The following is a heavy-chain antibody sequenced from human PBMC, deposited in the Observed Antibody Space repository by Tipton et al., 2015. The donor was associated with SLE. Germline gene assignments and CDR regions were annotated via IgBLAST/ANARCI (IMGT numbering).Heavy chain of an antibody. Sequence: TLSLTCTVSGGSTTNHYWNWIRQPPGKGLEWIGYIHYSGTTHDNPSLKSRVTMSVDMSKNQFSLTLNFVTAADTAVYYCVRSYQGMDWGQGTLVTVSS. CDR2: IHYSGTT. CDR1: GGSTTNHY. V-gene: IGHV4-59*11. CDR3: VRSYQGMD. D-gene: IGHD2-2*01. J-gene: IGHJ4*02.